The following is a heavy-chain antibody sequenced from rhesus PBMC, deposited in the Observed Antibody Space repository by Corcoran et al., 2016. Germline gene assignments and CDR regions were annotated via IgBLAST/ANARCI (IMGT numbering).Heavy chain of an antibody. Sequence: QVTLKESGPALVKPTQTLPLTCTFSGFSLSTSGLGVGWIRQPSRKTLEWLALIYWDDDKRYSTSVKSKLTIAKETYKNQVVLTMTNMDPLDTATYYCARVQVTILGLHSGPFDYWGQGVLVTVSS. V-gene: IGHV2-174*02. J-gene: IGHJ4*01. CDR3: ARVQVTILGLHSGPFDY. CDR2: IYWDDDK. CDR1: GFSLSTSGLG. D-gene: IGHD3-3*01.